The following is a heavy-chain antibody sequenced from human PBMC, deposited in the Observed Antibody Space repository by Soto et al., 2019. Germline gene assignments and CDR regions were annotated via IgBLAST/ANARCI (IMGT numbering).Heavy chain of an antibody. CDR2: IYHSGST. J-gene: IGHJ4*02. CDR3: ARAIGWFGELLGGYYFDY. CDR1: GGSISSGGYS. D-gene: IGHD3-10*01. V-gene: IGHV4-30-2*01. Sequence: QLQLQESGSGLVKPSQTLSLTCAVSGGSISSGGYSWSWIRQPPGKGLEWIGYIYHSGSTYYNPSPKCRVTTSVDRSKNQFSLKLSSVTAADTAVYYCARAIGWFGELLGGYYFDYWGQGTLVTVSS.